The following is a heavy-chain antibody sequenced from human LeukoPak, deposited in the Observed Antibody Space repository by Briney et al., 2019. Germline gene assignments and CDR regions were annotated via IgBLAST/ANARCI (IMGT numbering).Heavy chain of an antibody. CDR1: GYTLTELS. CDR2: FDPEDGET. J-gene: IGHJ6*02. Sequence: ASVKVSCKVSGYTLTELSMHWVRQAPGKGLEWMGGFDPEDGETIYAQKFQGRVTMTGDTSTDTAYMELSSLGSEDTAVYYCATVRLRFLEWLSQNYGMDVWGQGTTVTVSS. CDR3: ATVRLRFLEWLSQNYGMDV. V-gene: IGHV1-24*01. D-gene: IGHD3-3*01.